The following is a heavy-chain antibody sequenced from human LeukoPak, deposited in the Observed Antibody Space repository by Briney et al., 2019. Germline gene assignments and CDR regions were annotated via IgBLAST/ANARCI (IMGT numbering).Heavy chain of an antibody. Sequence: SETLSLTCGISGGSFSDYHWTWIRQPPGKGLEWIGEINHSGNSNYNPSLKSRVTISVDTSKNQFSLSLSSVTAADAAVYYCARTILVVPTSYFYFYHMDVWGKGTTVTVS. CDR2: INHSGNS. D-gene: IGHD2-2*01. CDR1: GGSFSDYH. J-gene: IGHJ6*03. CDR3: ARTILVVPTSYFYFYHMDV. V-gene: IGHV4-34*01.